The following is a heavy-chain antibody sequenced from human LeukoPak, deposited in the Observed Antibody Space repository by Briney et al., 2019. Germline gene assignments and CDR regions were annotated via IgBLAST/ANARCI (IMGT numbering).Heavy chain of an antibody. CDR1: GGSISSGSYY. D-gene: IGHD2-15*01. CDR2: IYTSGST. V-gene: IGHV4-61*02. Sequence: SETLSLTCTVSGGSISSGSYYWSWIRQPAGKGLEWIGRIYTSGSTNYNPSLKSRVTISVDTSKNQFSLKLSSVTAADTAVYYCARVAYCSGGSCYSVDYWGQGTLVTVSS. CDR3: ARVAYCSGGSCYSVDY. J-gene: IGHJ4*02.